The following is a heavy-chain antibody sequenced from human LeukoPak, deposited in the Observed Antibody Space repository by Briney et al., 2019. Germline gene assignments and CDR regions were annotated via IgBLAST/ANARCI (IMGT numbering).Heavy chain of an antibody. J-gene: IGHJ4*02. V-gene: IGHV1-2*02. CDR2: INPNSGGT. D-gene: IGHD5-18*01. CDR3: VPGFLGTAMVTTLRDY. Sequence: ASVKVSCKASGYTFTAYYIHWVRQAPRQALEWMGWINPNSGGTNFAQKFQGRVTMTGDTSISTAYMEMSRVTSDDTAVYYCVPGFLGTAMVTTLRDYWGQGTLVTVST. CDR1: GYTFTAYY.